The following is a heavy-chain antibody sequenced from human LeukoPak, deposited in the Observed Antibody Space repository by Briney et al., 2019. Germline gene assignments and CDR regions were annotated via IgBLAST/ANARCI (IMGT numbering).Heavy chain of an antibody. CDR1: GGSTSSSRYY. D-gene: IGHD1-1*01. CDR3: AAGETVAYFDY. V-gene: IGHV4-39*07. CDR2: MYYSGST. J-gene: IGHJ4*02. Sequence: PSETLSLTCTVGGGSTSSSRYYWGWIRQPPGKGLEWIGSMYYSGSTYDNPSLKSRVTISVDTSKNQFSLRATSVTAADTAVYFCAAGETVAYFDYWGQGTLVTVSS.